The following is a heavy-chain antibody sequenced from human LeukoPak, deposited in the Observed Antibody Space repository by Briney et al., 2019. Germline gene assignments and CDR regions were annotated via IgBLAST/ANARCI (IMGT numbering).Heavy chain of an antibody. CDR2: ISGSGGRT. CDR1: GFTFSSYV. Sequence: GGSLRLSCAASGFTFSSYVMSWVRQAPGKGLEWVSAISGSGGRTYYADSVNGRFTISRDNAKNSLYLQMNSLRAEDTAVYYCARRGSSALDYWGQGTLVTVSS. D-gene: IGHD3-16*01. J-gene: IGHJ4*02. V-gene: IGHV3-23*01. CDR3: ARRGSSALDY.